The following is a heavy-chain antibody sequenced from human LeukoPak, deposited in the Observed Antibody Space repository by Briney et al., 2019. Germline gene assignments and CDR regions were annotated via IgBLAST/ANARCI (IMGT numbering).Heavy chain of an antibody. V-gene: IGHV1-2*02. CDR3: ARPYYYGSGSQPNDC. D-gene: IGHD3-10*01. Sequence: ASVKVSCKTSGYTFTGYYIHWVRQAPGQGLEWMGWINPSSGGTYYAQKFQGRVSMTRDTSISTAYMELSWLRSDDTAFYYCARPYYYGSGSQPNDCWGQGTLVTVSS. CDR1: GYTFTGYY. J-gene: IGHJ4*02. CDR2: INPSSGGT.